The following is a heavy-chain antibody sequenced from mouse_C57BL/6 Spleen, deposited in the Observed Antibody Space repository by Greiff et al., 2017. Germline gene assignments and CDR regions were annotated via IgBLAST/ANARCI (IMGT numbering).Heavy chain of an antibody. CDR2: IDPENGDT. V-gene: IGHV14-4*01. J-gene: IGHJ3*01. Sequence: EVQLQQSGAELVRPGASVKLSCTASGFNIKDDYMHWVKQRPEQGLEWIGWIDPENGDTEYASKFQGKATITADTSSNTAYLQLSSLTSEDTAVYYCTGPAWFAYWGQGTLVTVSA. CDR1: GFNIKDDY. CDR3: TGPAWFAY.